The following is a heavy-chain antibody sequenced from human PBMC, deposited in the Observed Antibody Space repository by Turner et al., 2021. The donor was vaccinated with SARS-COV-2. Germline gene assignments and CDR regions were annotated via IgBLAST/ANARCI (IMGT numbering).Heavy chain of an antibody. CDR3: AIEAYYYDSSAYDY. CDR2: IWYDGSNK. D-gene: IGHD3-22*01. V-gene: IGHV3-33*01. Sequence: QVQLVESGGGVVQPGRSLGLCSAASGFTFSSYGMHWVRQAPGKGLEWVAIIWYDGSNKYYADSVKGRFTISRDNSKNTLYMQMNSLTAEDTAVYYCAIEAYYYDSSAYDYWGQGTLVTVSS. CDR1: GFTFSSYG. J-gene: IGHJ4*02.